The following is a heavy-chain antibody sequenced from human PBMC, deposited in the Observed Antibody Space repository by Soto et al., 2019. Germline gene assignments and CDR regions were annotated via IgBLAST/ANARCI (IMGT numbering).Heavy chain of an antibody. V-gene: IGHV4-34*01. CDR3: ALIVDIVATSCSDYYYMDV. CDR1: GGSFSGYY. Sequence: QVQLQQWGAGLLKPSETLSLTCAVYGGSFSGYYWSWIRQPPGKGLEWIGEINHSGSTNYNPSLKSRVTISVDTSKNQFSLKLSSVTAADTAVYYCALIVDIVATSCSDYYYMDVWGKGTTVTVSS. D-gene: IGHD5-12*01. CDR2: INHSGST. J-gene: IGHJ6*03.